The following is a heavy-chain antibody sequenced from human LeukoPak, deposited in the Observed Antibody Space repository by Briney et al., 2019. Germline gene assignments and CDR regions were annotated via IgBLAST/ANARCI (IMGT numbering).Heavy chain of an antibody. V-gene: IGHV3-21*01. D-gene: IGHD4/OR15-4a*01. Sequence: GGSLRLSCAASGFNLSSHSMNWVRQAPGKGVEGGSGISSSISYIYYAASVNGRVTVSRDNATKSLFLQMNSLTADHTAVYYCARDTLGEGEDANYPVYYFYYWGQGTVVTVSS. CDR2: ISSSISYI. CDR3: ARDTLGEGEDANYPVYYFYY. CDR1: GFNLSSHS. J-gene: IGHJ4*02.